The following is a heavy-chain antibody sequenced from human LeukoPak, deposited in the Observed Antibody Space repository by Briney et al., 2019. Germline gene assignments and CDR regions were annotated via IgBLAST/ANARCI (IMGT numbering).Heavy chain of an antibody. V-gene: IGHV3-23*01. CDR1: GFTFSSYA. CDR3: AKTRGYSYGQVYYFDY. J-gene: IGHJ4*02. Sequence: GGSLRLSCAASGFTFSSYAMSWVRQAPGKGLEWVSAISGSGGSTYYADSVKGRFTISRDNSKNTLYPQMNSLRAEDTAVYYCAKTRGYSYGQVYYFDYWGQGTLVTVSS. D-gene: IGHD5-18*01. CDR2: ISGSGGST.